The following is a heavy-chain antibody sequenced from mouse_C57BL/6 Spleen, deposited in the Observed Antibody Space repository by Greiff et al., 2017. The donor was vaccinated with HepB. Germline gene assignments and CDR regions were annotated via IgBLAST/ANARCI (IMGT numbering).Heavy chain of an antibody. J-gene: IGHJ1*03. CDR2: IDPSDSYT. D-gene: IGHD2-5*01. CDR3: ARRGYYSNYGGYFDV. CDR1: GYTFTSYW. Sequence: QVQLQQPGAELVKPGASVKLSCKASGYTFTSYWMQWVKQRPGQGLEWIGEIDPSDSYTNYNQKFKGKATLTVDTSSSTAYMQLSSLTSEDSAVYYCARRGYYSNYGGYFDVWGTGTTVTVSS. V-gene: IGHV1-50*01.